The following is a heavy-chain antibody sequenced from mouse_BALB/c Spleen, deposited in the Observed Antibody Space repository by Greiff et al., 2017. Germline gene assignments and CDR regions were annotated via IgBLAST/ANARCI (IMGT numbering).Heavy chain of an antibody. CDR1: GFSLSRYS. CDR3: ATDYYGSSSYWYFDV. Sequence: VHLVESGPGLVAPSQSLSITCTVSGFSLSRYSVHWVRQPPGKGLEWLGMIWGGGSTDYNSALKSRLSISKDNSKSQVFLKMNSLQTDDTAMYYCATDYYGSSSYWYFDVWGAGTTVTVSS. D-gene: IGHD1-1*01. CDR2: IWGGGST. V-gene: IGHV2-6-4*01. J-gene: IGHJ1*01.